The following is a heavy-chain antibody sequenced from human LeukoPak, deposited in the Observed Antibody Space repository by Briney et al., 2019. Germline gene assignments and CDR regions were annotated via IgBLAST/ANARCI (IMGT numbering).Heavy chain of an antibody. D-gene: IGHD3-22*01. Sequence: GGSLKLSCAASGFTFSSYGMSWVRQAPGKGLEWVSAISGSGGSTYYADSVKGRFTISRDNPKNTLYLQMNSLRAEDTAVYYCAREAYYDSSGYYWGGLFDYWGQGTLVTVSS. CDR1: GFTFSSYG. CDR3: AREAYYDSSGYYWGGLFDY. CDR2: ISGSGGST. V-gene: IGHV3-23*01. J-gene: IGHJ4*02.